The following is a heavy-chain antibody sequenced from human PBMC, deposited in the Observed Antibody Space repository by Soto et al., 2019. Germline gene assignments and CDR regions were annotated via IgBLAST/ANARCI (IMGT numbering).Heavy chain of an antibody. CDR3: TADVPTQGVGEFDY. Sequence: EVQLVESGGGLVKPGGSLRLSWVGSGFTFSNAWMTWVRQAPGKGLEWVGRIKSRIDGETREYAAPVKDRFTISRDDSKNTVYLQVTGLKTEDTAIYYCTADVPTQGVGEFDYWGQGTLIAVSS. J-gene: IGHJ4*02. D-gene: IGHD3-10*01. CDR2: IKSRIDGETR. CDR1: GFTFSNAW. V-gene: IGHV3-15*01.